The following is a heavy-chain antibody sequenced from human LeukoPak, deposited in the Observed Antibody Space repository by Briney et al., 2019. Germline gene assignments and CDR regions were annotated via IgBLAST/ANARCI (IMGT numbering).Heavy chain of an antibody. CDR1: GYTFTYHF. CDR2: IIPIFGTT. V-gene: IGHV1-69*06. CDR3: ARVVGLTGYSSSWYSGYYYYMDV. D-gene: IGHD6-13*01. J-gene: IGHJ6*03. Sequence: ASVKVSCKASGYTFTYHFMHWVRQAPGQGLEWMGGIIPIFGTTNYAQKFQDRVTITADKSTSTAYMELSSLRSEDTAVYYCARVVGLTGYSSSWYSGYYYYMDVWGKGTTVTVSS.